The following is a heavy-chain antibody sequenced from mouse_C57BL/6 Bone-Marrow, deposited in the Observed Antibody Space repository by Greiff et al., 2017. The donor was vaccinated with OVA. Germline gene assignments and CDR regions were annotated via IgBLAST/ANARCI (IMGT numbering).Heavy chain of an antibody. J-gene: IGHJ4*01. CDR2: IDPDNGGT. CDR3: TRGRLRRYAMDY. D-gene: IGHD2-4*01. CDR1: GFNIKDDY. V-gene: IGHV14-4*01. Sequence: EVQLQQSGAELVRPGASVKLSCTASGFNIKDDYMHWVKQSPEQGLEWIGWIDPDNGGTDYASKFQGKATITGDTASNTAYLQLSSLRSEDTAVYYCTRGRLRRYAMDYWGQGTSVTVSS.